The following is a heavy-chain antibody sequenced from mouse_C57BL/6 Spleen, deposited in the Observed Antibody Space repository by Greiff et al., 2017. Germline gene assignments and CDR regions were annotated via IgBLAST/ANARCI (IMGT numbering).Heavy chain of an antibody. CDR3: ARGGTAQATLYFDY. CDR1: GYTFTSYW. V-gene: IGHV1-64*01. J-gene: IGHJ2*01. D-gene: IGHD3-2*02. Sequence: QVQLQQPGAELVKPGASVKLSCKASGYTFTSYWMPWVKQRPGQGLEWIGMIYPNSGSTNYNEKFKSKATLTVDKSSSTAYMQLSSLTSEDSAVYYCARGGTAQATLYFDYWGQGTTLTVSS. CDR2: IYPNSGST.